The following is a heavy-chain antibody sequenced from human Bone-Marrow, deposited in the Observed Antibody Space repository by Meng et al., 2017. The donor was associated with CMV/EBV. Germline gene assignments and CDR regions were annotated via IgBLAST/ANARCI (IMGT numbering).Heavy chain of an antibody. J-gene: IGHJ6*02. CDR3: ARYGGIAATREYYYYGMDV. CDR1: GFTFSSYA. D-gene: IGHD2-15*01. Sequence: GGSLRLSCTASGFTFSSYAMHWVRQAPGKGLEWVAVISYDGSNKYYADSVKGRFTISRDNSKNTLYLQMNSLRAEDTAVYYCARYGGIAATREYYYYGMDVWGQGTTVTASS. V-gene: IGHV3-30*04. CDR2: ISYDGSNK.